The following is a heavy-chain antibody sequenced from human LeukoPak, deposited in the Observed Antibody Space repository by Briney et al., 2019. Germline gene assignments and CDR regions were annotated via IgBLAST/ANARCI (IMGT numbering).Heavy chain of an antibody. Sequence: GGSLRLSCAASGFTFSSYSMNWVRQAPGKGLEWVSSISSSSSYIYDAGSVKGRFTISRDNAKNSLYLQMNSLRAEDTAVYYCARDLGYYGSGFDAFDIWGQGTMVTVSS. CDR1: GFTFSSYS. D-gene: IGHD3-10*01. CDR3: ARDLGYYGSGFDAFDI. CDR2: ISSSSSYI. V-gene: IGHV3-21*01. J-gene: IGHJ3*02.